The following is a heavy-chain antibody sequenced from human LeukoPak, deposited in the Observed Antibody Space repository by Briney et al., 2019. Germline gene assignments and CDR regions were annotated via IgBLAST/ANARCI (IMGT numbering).Heavy chain of an antibody. CDR2: FYYSGST. D-gene: IGHD6-19*01. CDR1: GGSITSSNYY. Sequence: SETLSLTCTVSGGSITSSNYYWGWIRQPPGKGLEWIGSFYYSGSTNYNPSLKSRVTISVDTSKNQFSLKLSSVTAADTAVYYCARFYSSVLDYWGQGTLVTVSS. J-gene: IGHJ4*02. V-gene: IGHV4-39*07. CDR3: ARFYSSVLDY.